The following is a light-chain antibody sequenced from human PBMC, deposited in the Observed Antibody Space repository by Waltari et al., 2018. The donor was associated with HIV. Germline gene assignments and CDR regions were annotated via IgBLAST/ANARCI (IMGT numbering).Light chain of an antibody. J-gene: IGLJ3*02. CDR3: SSFTSRSILL. Sequence: QSALTQPASMSGSPGQSINISCTGTSNDVGGYNYFSWSQHTPGKAPTLLIYAFTNWPSGVSDRFSGSKSGDTASLTISGLQAEDEADYYCSSFTSRSILLFGGGTKLTV. V-gene: IGLV2-14*03. CDR2: AFT. CDR1: SNDVGGYNY.